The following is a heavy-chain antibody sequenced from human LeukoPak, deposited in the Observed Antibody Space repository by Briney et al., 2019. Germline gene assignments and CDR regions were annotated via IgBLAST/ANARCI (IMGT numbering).Heavy chain of an antibody. V-gene: IGHV1-2*02. Sequence: GASVKVSCKASGYTFTGYYMHWVRQAPGQGLEWMGWINPNSGGTNYAQKFQGRVTMTRDTSISTAYMELSRLRSDDTAVYYCARDRSPPVTPANWFGPWGQGTLVTVSS. D-gene: IGHD4-11*01. J-gene: IGHJ5*02. CDR3: ARDRSPPVTPANWFGP. CDR2: INPNSGGT. CDR1: GYTFTGYY.